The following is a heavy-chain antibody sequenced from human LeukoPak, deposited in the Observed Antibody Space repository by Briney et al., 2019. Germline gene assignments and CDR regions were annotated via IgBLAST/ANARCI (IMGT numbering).Heavy chain of an antibody. D-gene: IGHD1-26*01. CDR2: ITTSSDTI. CDR1: GFTFSSYN. Sequence: GGSLRLSCAASGFTFSSYNMNWVRQAPGKGLEWVSYITTSSDTIYYADSVKGRSTISRDNAKNSLYLQMNSLRAEDTAVYYCARREVGAHPFDYWGQGTLVTVSS. V-gene: IGHV3-48*01. CDR3: ARREVGAHPFDY. J-gene: IGHJ4*02.